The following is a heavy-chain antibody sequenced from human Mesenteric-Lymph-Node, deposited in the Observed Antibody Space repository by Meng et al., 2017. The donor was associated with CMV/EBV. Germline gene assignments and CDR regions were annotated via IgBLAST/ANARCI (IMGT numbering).Heavy chain of an antibody. D-gene: IGHD3-3*01. J-gene: IGHJ4*02. V-gene: IGHV3-23*01. CDR1: GFTFSSYA. CDR2: ISGSGGST. Sequence: GESLKISCAASGFTFSSYAMSWVRQAPGKGLEWVSAISGSGGSTYYADSVKGRFTISGDNSKNTLYLQMNSLRAEDTAVYYCAKVSDDFWSGNAAFIGNWGQGTLVTVSS. CDR3: AKVSDDFWSGNAAFIGN.